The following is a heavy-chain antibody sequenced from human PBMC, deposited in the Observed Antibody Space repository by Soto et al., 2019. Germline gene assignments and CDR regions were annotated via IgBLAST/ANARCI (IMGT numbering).Heavy chain of an antibody. CDR2: IWYDGSNK. J-gene: IGHJ4*02. V-gene: IGHV3-33*01. Sequence: GGSLRLSCAASGFTFSSYGMHWVRQAPGKGLEWVAVIWYDGSNKYYADTVKGRFTISRDNSKNTLYLQMNSLIAEDTAVYYCAREVGYFDYWGQGTLVTVSS. CDR1: GFTFSSYG. CDR3: AREVGYFDY.